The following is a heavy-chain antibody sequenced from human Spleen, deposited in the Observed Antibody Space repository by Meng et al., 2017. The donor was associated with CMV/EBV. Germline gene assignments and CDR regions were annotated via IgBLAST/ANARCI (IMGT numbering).Heavy chain of an antibody. D-gene: IGHD4-23*01. Sequence: SETLSLTCTVSGGSISSSSYYWGWIRQPPGKGLEWIGSIYYSGSTYYNPSLKSRVTISVDTSKNQFSLKLSSVTAADTAVYYFARDNSHYGGNLDYWGQGTLVTVSS. CDR2: IYYSGST. CDR1: GGSISSSSYY. J-gene: IGHJ4*02. CDR3: ARDNSHYGGNLDY. V-gene: IGHV4-39*07.